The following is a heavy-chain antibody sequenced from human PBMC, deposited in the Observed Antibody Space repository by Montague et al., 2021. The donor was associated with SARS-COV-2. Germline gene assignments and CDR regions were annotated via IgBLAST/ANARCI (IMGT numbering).Heavy chain of an antibody. CDR2: ISRNSDDI. J-gene: IGHJ3*01. CDR1: GFTFSAYR. V-gene: IGHV3-21*01. CDR3: ARGGFNHGFDV. Sequence: SLRLSCAASGFTFSAYRMHWVRQAPGKGLEWVSSISRNSDDIYHADSVKGRFAISRDNAQNSLYLQMNSLRADDTAVYYCARGGFNHGFDVWGQGTVVTVSS.